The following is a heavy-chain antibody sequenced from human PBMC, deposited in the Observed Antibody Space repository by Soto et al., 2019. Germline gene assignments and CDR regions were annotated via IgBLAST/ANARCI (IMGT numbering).Heavy chain of an antibody. Sequence: GGSLRLSCAASGFTFSSYRMNWVRQAPGKGLEWISSISSSSGSIYYSDSVKGRFTISRDSAKNSLYLQMNSLRDEDTAVYYCARVPYSSGWTDYWGQGTLVTVSS. D-gene: IGHD6-19*01. CDR1: GFTFSSYR. V-gene: IGHV3-48*02. J-gene: IGHJ4*02. CDR2: ISSSSGSI. CDR3: ARVPYSSGWTDY.